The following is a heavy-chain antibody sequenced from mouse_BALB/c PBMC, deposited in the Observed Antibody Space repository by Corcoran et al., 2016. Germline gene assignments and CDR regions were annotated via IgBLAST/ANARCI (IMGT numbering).Heavy chain of an antibody. CDR1: GYTFTNYG. CDR3: ARWAYYYGSSYWYFDV. D-gene: IGHD1-1*01. CDR2: INTYTGEP. J-gene: IGHJ1*01. V-gene: IGHV9-1*02. Sequence: QIQLVQSGPELKKPGATVKISCKASGYTFTNYGMNWVKQAPGKGLKWMGWINTYTGEPTYADDFKGRFAFSLETSASTAYLQINNLKNEDMATYFVARWAYYYGSSYWYFDVWGAGTTVTVSS.